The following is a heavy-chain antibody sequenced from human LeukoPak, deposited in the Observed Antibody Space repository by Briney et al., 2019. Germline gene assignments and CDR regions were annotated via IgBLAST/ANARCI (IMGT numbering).Heavy chain of an antibody. CDR3: ARASVTYYYYYMDV. Sequence: SETLSLTCTVSGGSITNYYWTWIRQSPGKGLEWIGYIHYSGSTNYNPSLKSRVTISVDTSKNQFSLKLSSVTAADTAVYYCARASVTYYYYYMDVWGKGTTVTVSS. D-gene: IGHD4-11*01. CDR1: GGSITNYY. V-gene: IGHV4-59*01. J-gene: IGHJ6*03. CDR2: IHYSGST.